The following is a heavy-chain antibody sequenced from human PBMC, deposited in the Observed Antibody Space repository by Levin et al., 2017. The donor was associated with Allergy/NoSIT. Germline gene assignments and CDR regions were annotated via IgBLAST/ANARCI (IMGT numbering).Heavy chain of an antibody. CDR3: ARWRGRREQQLVFRDY. Sequence: SQTLSLTCAVYGVSFSGYYWSWLRQPPGKGLEWIGEINHSGSTNYNPSLKSRVTISVDTSKNQFSLKLSSVTAADTAVYYCARWRGRREQQLVFRDYWGQGTLVTVSS. J-gene: IGHJ4*02. CDR2: INHSGST. D-gene: IGHD6-13*01. V-gene: IGHV4-34*01. CDR1: GVSFSGYY.